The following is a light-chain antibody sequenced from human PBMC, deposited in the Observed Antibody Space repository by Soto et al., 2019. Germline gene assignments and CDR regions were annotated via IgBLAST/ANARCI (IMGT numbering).Light chain of an antibody. CDR1: QSISRN. V-gene: IGKV1-39*01. CDR3: QQRGKWPST. Sequence: DIQLTQSPSSLSPSVGDRITLSCRASQSISRNLNWYQQMPGKAPSLLIYAARDLQSGVPGRFSGSGSGTEFNLTISSLQPEDFAVYFCQQRGKWPSTFGPGTKVEMK. CDR2: AAR. J-gene: IGKJ2*02.